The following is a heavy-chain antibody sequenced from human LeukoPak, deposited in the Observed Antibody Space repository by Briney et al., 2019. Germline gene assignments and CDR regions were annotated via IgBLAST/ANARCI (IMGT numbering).Heavy chain of an antibody. J-gene: IGHJ6*03. CDR3: AKDKYNFWSGSNYYYMDV. CDR2: ISGGAGST. CDR1: AITFSTYA. D-gene: IGHD3-3*01. Sequence: GGSLRLSCAASAITFSTYAMSWVRQAPGKGLECVSVISGGAGSTYYADSVKGRFTISRDNSKNTLYLQMNSLRAEDTAVYYCAKDKYNFWSGSNYYYMDVWGKGTTVTVSS. V-gene: IGHV3-23*01.